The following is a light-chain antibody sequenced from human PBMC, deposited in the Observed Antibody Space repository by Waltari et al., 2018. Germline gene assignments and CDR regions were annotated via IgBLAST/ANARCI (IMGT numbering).Light chain of an antibody. CDR3: CSYAGSSTFVV. CDR2: EGT. Sequence: QSALTQPASVSGSPGQSITISCTRTSSDVGRYNLVSWFQQHPGKAPKLMLYEGTKRPSGVSNRFSGSKSANTASLTISGLQAEDEADYYCCSYAGSSTFVVFGGGTKLTIL. CDR1: SSDVGRYNL. V-gene: IGLV2-23*03. J-gene: IGLJ2*01.